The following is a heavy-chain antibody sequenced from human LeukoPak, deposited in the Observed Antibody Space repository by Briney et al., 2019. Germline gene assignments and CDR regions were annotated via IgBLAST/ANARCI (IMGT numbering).Heavy chain of an antibody. J-gene: IGHJ4*02. Sequence: GRSLRPSCAVSGFTPSSYATGWVRPAPGRGRGWGAVISYDGSNKYYKDSVKGRFTISRDNSKNTLYLQMNSLRAEDTAVYYCARDLSGGSYFDYWGRGTRTTVS. V-gene: IGHV3-30-3*01. CDR2: ISYDGSNK. D-gene: IGHD1-26*01. CDR3: ARDLSGGSYFDY. CDR1: GFTPSSYA.